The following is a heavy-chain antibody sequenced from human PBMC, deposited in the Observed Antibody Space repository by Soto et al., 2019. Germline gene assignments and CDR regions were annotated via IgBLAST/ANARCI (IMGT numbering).Heavy chain of an antibody. CDR1: GFTFSSYG. CDR2: IWYDGSNK. D-gene: IGHD2-15*01. J-gene: IGHJ4*02. V-gene: IGHV3-33*01. Sequence: GGSLRLSCAASGFTFSSYGMHWVRQAPGKGLEWVAVIWYDGSNKYYADSVKGRFTISRDNSKNTLYLQMNSLRAEDTAVYYCARVDCSGGSCYPPPDYWGQGSVVIVSS. CDR3: ARVDCSGGSCYPPPDY.